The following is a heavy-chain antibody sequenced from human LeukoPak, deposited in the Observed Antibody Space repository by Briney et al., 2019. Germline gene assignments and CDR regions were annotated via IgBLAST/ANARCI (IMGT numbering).Heavy chain of an antibody. D-gene: IGHD4-11*01. Sequence: ASVKVSCKASGGTFSGYAISWVRQAPGQGLEWMGGIIPIFGTANYAQKFQGRVTITADESTSTAYMELSSLRSEDTAVYYCARDSLSNPDAHYWGQGTLVTVSS. J-gene: IGHJ4*02. CDR2: IIPIFGTA. CDR3: ARDSLSNPDAHY. V-gene: IGHV1-69*13. CDR1: GGTFSGYA.